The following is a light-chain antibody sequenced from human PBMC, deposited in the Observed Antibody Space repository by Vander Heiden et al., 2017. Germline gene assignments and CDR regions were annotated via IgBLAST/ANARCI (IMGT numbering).Light chain of an antibody. J-gene: IGLJ3*02. CDR3: AAWDDSLGGRV. Sequence: QSVLTQPPSASGTPGQGVTMSCSRSSSNIGSNYVCWYLQLPRTAPKLLIYRNNQRPSGVPDRFSGSKSGTSATLAISGLRSEDEADYYCAAWDDSLGGRVFGGGTKLTVL. CDR2: RNN. CDR1: SSNIGSNY. V-gene: IGLV1-47*01.